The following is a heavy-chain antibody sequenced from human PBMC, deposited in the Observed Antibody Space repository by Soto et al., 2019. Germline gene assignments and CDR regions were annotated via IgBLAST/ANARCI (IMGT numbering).Heavy chain of an antibody. V-gene: IGHV4-61*01. D-gene: IGHD6-19*01. CDR2: VYHSGTT. CDR1: GASISVHSYY. J-gene: IGHJ4*02. CDR3: ARIHTVAGWI. Sequence: ETLSLTCTVSGASISVHSYYWTWIRQPPGKGLEWIGYVYHSGTTYYNPSLKSRVTISVDTSKNQFSLKLSSVTAAGTAVYYCARIHTVAGWIWGQGTLVTVSS.